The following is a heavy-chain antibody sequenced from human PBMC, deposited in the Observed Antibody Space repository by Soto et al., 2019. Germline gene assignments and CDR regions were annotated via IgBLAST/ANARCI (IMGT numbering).Heavy chain of an antibody. CDR1: GGSISSYY. CDR3: GRRSGGTLDY. CDR2: IYYSGST. V-gene: IGHV4-59*08. J-gene: IGHJ4*02. D-gene: IGHD2-15*01. Sequence: NPSETLSLTCTVSGGSISSYYWSWIRQPPGKGLEWIGYIYYSGSTNYNPSLKSRVTISVDTSKNQFSLKLSSVTAADTAVYYCGRRSGGTLDYWGRGTLVTVSS.